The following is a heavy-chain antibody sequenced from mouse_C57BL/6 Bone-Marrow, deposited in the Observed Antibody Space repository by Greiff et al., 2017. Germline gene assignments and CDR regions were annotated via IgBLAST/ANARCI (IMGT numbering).Heavy chain of an antibody. J-gene: IGHJ3*01. Sequence: QVQLKQSGAELARPGASVKLSCKASGYTFTSYGISWVKQRTGQGLEWIGEIYPRSGNTYYNEKFKGKATLTAHKSSSTAYMELRSLTSEDSAVYFCARRYDGYSWFAYWGQGTLVTVSA. D-gene: IGHD2-3*01. CDR1: GYTFTSYG. V-gene: IGHV1-81*01. CDR2: IYPRSGNT. CDR3: ARRYDGYSWFAY.